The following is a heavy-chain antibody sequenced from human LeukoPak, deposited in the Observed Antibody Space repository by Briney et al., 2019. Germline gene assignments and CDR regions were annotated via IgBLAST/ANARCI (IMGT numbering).Heavy chain of an antibody. CDR1: GYTLTELS. CDR3: AAERIAAAAPLDY. CDR2: FDPEHGEA. V-gene: IGHV1-24*01. D-gene: IGHD6-13*01. J-gene: IGHJ4*02. Sequence: ASVKVSCKVSGYTLTELSMHWVRQAPGKGLEWMGGFDPEHGEAIYAQKFQGRVTMTGDTSTDTAYMELSSLRSEDTAVYYCAAERIAAAAPLDYWGQGTLVTVSS.